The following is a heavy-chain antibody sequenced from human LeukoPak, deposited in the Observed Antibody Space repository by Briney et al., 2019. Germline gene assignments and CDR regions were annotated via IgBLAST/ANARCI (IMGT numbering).Heavy chain of an antibody. D-gene: IGHD5-18*01. V-gene: IGHV4-39*07. CDR2: IYYSGST. CDR3: LGKASRDTAMVFDWFDP. Sequence: PSETLSLTCTVSGGSISSSSYYWGWIRQPPGKGLEWIGSIYYSGSTYYNPSLKSRVTISVDTSKNQFSLKLSSVTAADTAVYYCLGKASRDTAMVFDWFDPWGQGTLVTVSS. CDR1: GGSISSSSYY. J-gene: IGHJ5*02.